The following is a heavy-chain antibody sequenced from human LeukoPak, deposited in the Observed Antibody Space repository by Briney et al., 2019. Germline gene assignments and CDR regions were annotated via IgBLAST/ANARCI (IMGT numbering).Heavy chain of an antibody. CDR1: GFTFSSYA. V-gene: IGHV3-30-3*01. J-gene: IGHJ6*02. Sequence: PGRSLRLSCAASGFTFSSYAMPWVRQAPGKGLEWVAVISYDGSNKYYADSVKGRFTISRDNSKNTLYLQMNSLRAEDTAVYYCARVRLRGYYYYGMDVWGQGTTVTVSS. CDR2: ISYDGSNK. CDR3: ARVRLRGYYYYGMDV. D-gene: IGHD2-15*01.